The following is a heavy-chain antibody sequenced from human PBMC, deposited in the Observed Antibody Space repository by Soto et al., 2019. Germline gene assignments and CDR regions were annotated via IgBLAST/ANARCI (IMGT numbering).Heavy chain of an antibody. CDR3: ARSAPFDMYDITPVDF. CDR1: GYTFTTFG. D-gene: IGHD2-2*03. Sequence: QVRLVQSGPEVKKPGASVKVSCKASGYTFTTFGISWVRQAPGQGLEWVGGISANNGNTKYSQKFQGRVSLTTDTSASTAYIELRSLKSDDTAVYYCARSAPFDMYDITPVDFGGQGTLVTVSS. J-gene: IGHJ4*02. V-gene: IGHV1-18*01. CDR2: ISANNGNT.